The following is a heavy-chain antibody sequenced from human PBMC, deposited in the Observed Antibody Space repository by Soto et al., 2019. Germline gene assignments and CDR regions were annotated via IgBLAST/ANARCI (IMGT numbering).Heavy chain of an antibody. D-gene: IGHD3-10*01. Sequence: PSETLSLTCAVSGVSSTSGAYSWSWLRQPPGKGLEWIGHIYNSGSTYSNPALRSRVTMSVDRSKNQFSLRLSSVTAADTAVYYCARDRLPTDLWFGELLDFDYWGQGTLVTVS. J-gene: IGHJ4*02. CDR2: IYNSGST. CDR3: ARDRLPTDLWFGELLDFDY. CDR1: GVSSTSGAYS. V-gene: IGHV4-30-2*01.